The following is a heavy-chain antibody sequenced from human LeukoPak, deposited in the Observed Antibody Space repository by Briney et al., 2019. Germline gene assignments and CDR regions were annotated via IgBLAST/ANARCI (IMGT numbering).Heavy chain of an antibody. CDR1: GFTFDDYA. Sequence: PGGSLRLSCAASGFTFDDYAMHWVRQAPGKGLEWVSGISWNSGSIGYADSVKGRFTISRDNAKNSLYLQMNSLRAEDTALYYCAKLVGATRGCVDYWGQGTLVTVSS. CDR3: AKLVGATRGCVDY. J-gene: IGHJ4*02. D-gene: IGHD1-26*01. V-gene: IGHV3-9*01. CDR2: ISWNSGSI.